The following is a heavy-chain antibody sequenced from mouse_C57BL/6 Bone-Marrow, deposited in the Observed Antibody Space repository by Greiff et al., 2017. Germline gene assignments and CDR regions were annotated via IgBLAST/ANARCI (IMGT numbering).Heavy chain of an antibody. V-gene: IGHV2-9-1*01. CDR2: IWTGGGT. J-gene: IGHJ1*03. D-gene: IGHD2-1*01. CDR1: GFSLTSYA. CDR3: ARKIYYGNYEWYFDV. Sequence: QVQLQQSGPGLVAPSQCLSITCTVSGFSLTSYAISWVRQPPGKGLEWLGVIWTGGGTNYNSALKSRLSISKDNSKSQVFLKRNSRQTDDTARYDCARKIYYGNYEWYFDVWGTGTTVTVSP.